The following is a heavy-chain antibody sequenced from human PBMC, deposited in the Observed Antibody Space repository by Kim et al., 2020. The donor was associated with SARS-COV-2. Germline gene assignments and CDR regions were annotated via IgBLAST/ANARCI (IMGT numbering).Heavy chain of an antibody. CDR1: GGSMSSSNW. CDR3: ARTNSSGWYGSYYYGMDV. V-gene: IGHV4-4*02. CDR2: IYHSGST. Sequence: SETLSLTCAVSGGSMSSSNWWSWVRQPPGKGLEWIGEIYHSGSTNYNPSLKSRVTISVDKSKNQFSLKLSSVTAADTAVYYCARTNSSGWYGSYYYGMDVWGQGTTVTVSS. J-gene: IGHJ6*02. D-gene: IGHD6-19*01.